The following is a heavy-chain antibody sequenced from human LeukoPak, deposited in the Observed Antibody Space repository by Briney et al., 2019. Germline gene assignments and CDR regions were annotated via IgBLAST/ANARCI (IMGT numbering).Heavy chain of an antibody. J-gene: IGHJ4*02. V-gene: IGHV3-53*01. D-gene: IGHD1-20*01. CDR2: IYSGGST. Sequence: GGSLRLSCAASGFTVSSNYMSWVRQAPGKGLEWVSVIYSGGSTYYADSVKGRFTISRDNSKNTLYLQMNSLRAEDTAVYYCARGGITGTTGNDYWGQRTLVTVSS. CDR3: ARGGITGTTGNDY. CDR1: GFTVSSNY.